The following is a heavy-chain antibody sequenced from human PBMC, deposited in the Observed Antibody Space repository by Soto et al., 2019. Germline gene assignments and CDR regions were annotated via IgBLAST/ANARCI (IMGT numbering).Heavy chain of an antibody. D-gene: IGHD3-22*01. CDR3: ARVIVDSSGYSITFDY. Sequence: EVQLVESGGGLVKPGGSLRLSCAASGFTFSSYSMNWVRQAPGKGLEWVSSISSSSSYIYYADSVKGRFTISRDNAKNSLYMQMNSLRAEDTAVYYCARVIVDSSGYSITFDYGGQGTLVTVSS. CDR1: GFTFSSYS. V-gene: IGHV3-21*01. CDR2: ISSSSSYI. J-gene: IGHJ4*02.